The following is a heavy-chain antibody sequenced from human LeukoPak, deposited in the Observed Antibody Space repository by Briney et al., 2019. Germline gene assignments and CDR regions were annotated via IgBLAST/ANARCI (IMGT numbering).Heavy chain of an antibody. CDR2: ISAYNGNT. Sequence: ASVKVSCKASGYTFTSYGISWVRQAPGQGLEWMGWISAYNGNTNYAQKLQGRVTMTTDTSTSTAYMELRSLRSDDTAVYYCAREYDSGYDSTYFDYWGQGTLVTVSS. CDR1: GYTFTSYG. V-gene: IGHV1-18*01. J-gene: IGHJ4*02. CDR3: AREYDSGYDSTYFDY. D-gene: IGHD5-12*01.